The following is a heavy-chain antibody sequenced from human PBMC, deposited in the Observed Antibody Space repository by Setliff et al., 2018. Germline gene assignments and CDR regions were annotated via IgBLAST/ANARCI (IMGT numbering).Heavy chain of an antibody. CDR2: IYVTEST. Sequence: SETLSLTWTVSGDSISNYYWNWIRQPAGKGLEWIGRIYVTESTKYNPSLKSRVTLSIDTSKNQFSLKLSSVTAADAALYYCAASRAYTGAVEEWFLPKTFDFWGQGSPVTVSS. D-gene: IGHD3-10*01. CDR1: GDSISNYY. CDR3: AASRAYTGAVEEWFLPKTFDF. J-gene: IGHJ4*02. V-gene: IGHV4-4*07.